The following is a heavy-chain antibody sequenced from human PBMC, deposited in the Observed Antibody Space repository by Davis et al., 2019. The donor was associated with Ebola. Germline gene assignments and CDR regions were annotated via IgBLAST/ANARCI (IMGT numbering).Heavy chain of an antibody. V-gene: IGHV4-61*01. CDR2: IYYSGST. Sequence: SETLSLTCAVSGGSISSSNWWSWIRQPPGKGLEWIGYIYYSGSTNYNPSLKSRVTISVDTSKNQFSLKLSSVTAADTAVYYCARVGPYYDFWSGYYYYYYGMDVWGQGTTVTVSS. J-gene: IGHJ6*02. D-gene: IGHD3-3*01. CDR1: GGSISSSNW. CDR3: ARVGPYYDFWSGYYYYYYGMDV.